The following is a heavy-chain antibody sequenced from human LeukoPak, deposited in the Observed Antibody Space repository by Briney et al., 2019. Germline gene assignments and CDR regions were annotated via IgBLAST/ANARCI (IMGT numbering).Heavy chain of an antibody. D-gene: IGHD3-22*01. CDR1: GGSITSYY. J-gene: IGHJ4*02. CDR3: ARLGGYSYYYDSSGYRLGELDY. V-gene: IGHV4-59*01. CDR2: IYYIGST. Sequence: PSETLSLTCTVSGGSITSYYWSWIRQPPGKGLEWLGYIYYIGSTNYNLSLKSRVTISADTSKNQFSLKLSSVTAADTAVYYCARLGGYSYYYDSSGYRLGELDYRGQGTLVTVSS.